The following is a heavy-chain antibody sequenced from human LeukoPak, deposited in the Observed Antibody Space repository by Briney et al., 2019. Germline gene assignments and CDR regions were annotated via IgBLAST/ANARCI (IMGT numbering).Heavy chain of an antibody. D-gene: IGHD4/OR15-4a*01. J-gene: IGHJ4*02. Sequence: GGSLRLSCAASGFIFSNYAMTWVRQAPGKGLEWVSSISGNAGSTYYIDSVKGRFTISRDNSKNTLFLQMNSLRAEDSGMYYCAKYGAPGWSGYCDYWGQGTLVTVSS. V-gene: IGHV3-23*01. CDR3: AKYGAPGWSGYCDY. CDR1: GFIFSNYA. CDR2: ISGNAGST.